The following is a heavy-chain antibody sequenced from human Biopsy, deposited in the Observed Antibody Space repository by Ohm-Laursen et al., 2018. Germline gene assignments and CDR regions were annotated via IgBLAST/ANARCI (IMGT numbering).Heavy chain of an antibody. J-gene: IGHJ6*02. CDR1: GDTFSRSA. D-gene: IGHD3-10*01. V-gene: IGHV1-69*04. CDR2: IIPIVGIT. Sequence: SSVKVSCNASGDTFSRSAFFWVRQAPGQGLVYLGRIIPIVGITNHAQTFQGRITLTADKSTFMAYVELSRLRSDDTAIYYCARGGSGSGYYGMDVWGQGATVSVSS. CDR3: ARGGSGSGYYGMDV.